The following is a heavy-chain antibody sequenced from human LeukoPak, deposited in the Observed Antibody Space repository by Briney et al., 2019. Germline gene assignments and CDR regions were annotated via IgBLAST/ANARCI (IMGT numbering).Heavy chain of an antibody. CDR2: ISTDGSST. CDR1: GFTFRSYW. Sequence: PGGSLRLSCAASGFTFRSYWMHWVRQAPGKGLVWVSRISTDGSSTKYADFVEGRFTISRDNAKNTLYLQMNCLRAEDTAAYYCVRGNFNGGIDHWGRGTLVTVSP. J-gene: IGHJ4*02. V-gene: IGHV3-74*01. CDR3: VRGNFNGGIDH.